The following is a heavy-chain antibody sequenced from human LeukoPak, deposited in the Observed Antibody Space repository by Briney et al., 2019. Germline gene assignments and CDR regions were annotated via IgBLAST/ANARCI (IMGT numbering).Heavy chain of an antibody. V-gene: IGHV3-13*01. CDR3: ARVRPGWYFDV. CDR2: IGTGGDT. D-gene: IGHD6-25*01. CDR1: GFTFSSHD. J-gene: IGHJ2*01. Sequence: GGSLRLSCEASGFTFSSHDMHWVRQPTGKGLEWVSAIGTGGDTYYLGSVEGRFTISREDAKNSLYLQMNSLRAGDTAVYFCARVRPGWYFDVWGRGTPVIVSS.